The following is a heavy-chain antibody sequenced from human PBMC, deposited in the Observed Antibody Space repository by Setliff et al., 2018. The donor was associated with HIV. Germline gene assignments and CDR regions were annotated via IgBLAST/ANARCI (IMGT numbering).Heavy chain of an antibody. CDR1: GFTFSNYE. Sequence: GGSLRLSCAASGFTFSNYEMSWVRQAPGKGPEWVSYITGSGDTIYYADSVKGRFTISRDNAKNSLFLQMNSLRAEDTAVYYCASIELAAMVPVDYWGQGTLVTVS. D-gene: IGHD5-18*01. V-gene: IGHV3-48*03. CDR3: ASIELAAMVPVDY. CDR2: ITGSGDTI. J-gene: IGHJ4*02.